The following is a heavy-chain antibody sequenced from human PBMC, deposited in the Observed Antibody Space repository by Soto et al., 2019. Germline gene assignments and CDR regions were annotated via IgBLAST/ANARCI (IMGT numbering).Heavy chain of an antibody. J-gene: IGHJ5*02. CDR3: ARDRGYYDSSGYYSDFGWFDP. Sequence: NPSETLSLTCTVSGGSISSYYWSWIRQPPGKGLEWIGYIYYSGSTNYNPSLKSRVTISVDTSKNQFSLKLSSVTAADTAVYYCARDRGYYDSSGYYSDFGWFDPWGQGTLVTVSS. CDR2: IYYSGST. D-gene: IGHD3-22*01. CDR1: GGSISSYY. V-gene: IGHV4-59*01.